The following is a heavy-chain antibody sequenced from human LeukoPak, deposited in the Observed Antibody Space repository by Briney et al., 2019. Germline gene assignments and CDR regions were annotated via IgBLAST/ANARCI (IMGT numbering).Heavy chain of an antibody. V-gene: IGHV1-69*05. J-gene: IGHJ4*02. CDR1: GGTFSSYA. Sequence: EASVKVSCKASGGTFSSYAISWVRQAPGQGLEWMGRIIPIFGTANYAQKFQGRVTITTDESTSTAYMELSSLRSEVTAVYYCARLSGGVIPVDYWGQGTLVTVSP. CDR2: IIPIFGTA. D-gene: IGHD3-16*02. CDR3: ARLSGGVIPVDY.